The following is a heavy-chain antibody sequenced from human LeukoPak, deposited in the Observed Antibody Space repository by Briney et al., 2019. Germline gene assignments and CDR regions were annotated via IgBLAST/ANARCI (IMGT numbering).Heavy chain of an antibody. CDR1: GFTFSSYA. D-gene: IGHD2-2*01. Sequence: GGSLRLSCAASGFTFSSYAMNWVRQAPGRGLEWLSYISSSSSTIYYAASVKGRFTISRDNAKSSLYLQMNSLRDEDTAVYYCARSEDIVVVPAASGFDYWGQGTLVTVSS. V-gene: IGHV3-48*02. CDR2: ISSSSSTI. CDR3: ARSEDIVVVPAASGFDY. J-gene: IGHJ4*02.